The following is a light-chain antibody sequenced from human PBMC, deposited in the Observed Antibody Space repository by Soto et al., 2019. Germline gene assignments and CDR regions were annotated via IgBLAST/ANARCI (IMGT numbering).Light chain of an antibody. CDR2: GAS. V-gene: IGKV3-20*01. CDR1: QSGSSSY. Sequence: IVLTQSPGTVSLSPGERVTLSCRASQSGSSSYLAWYQQRPGQAPRLLIFGASTRATGIPDRFSGSGSGTDFTLTISRLEPEDSAVYFCQHYGSSQWTFGQWTFGQGTKVEI. J-gene: IGKJ1*01. CDR3: QHYGSSQWTFGQWT.